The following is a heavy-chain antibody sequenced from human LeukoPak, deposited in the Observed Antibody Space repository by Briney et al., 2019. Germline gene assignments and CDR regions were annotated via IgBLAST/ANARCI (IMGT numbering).Heavy chain of an antibody. Sequence: GGSLRLSCAASGFTFSSYSMNRVRQAPGKGLEWVSSISSSSSYIYYADSVKGRFTISRDNAKNSLYLQMNSLRAEDTAVYYCARAGYSSVGDAFDIWGQGTMVTVSS. CDR1: GFTFSSYS. D-gene: IGHD6-25*01. CDR2: ISSSSSYI. V-gene: IGHV3-21*01. CDR3: ARAGYSSVGDAFDI. J-gene: IGHJ3*02.